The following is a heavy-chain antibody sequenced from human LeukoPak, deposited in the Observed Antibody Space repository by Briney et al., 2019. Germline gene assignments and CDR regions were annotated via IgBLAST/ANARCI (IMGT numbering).Heavy chain of an antibody. V-gene: IGHV1-18*01. CDR3: ARDRFGSSWYRGGVDY. Sequence: ASVKVSCKASGYTFTSYGISWVRQAPGQGLEWMGWISAYNGNTNYAQELQGRVTMTTDTSTSTAYMELRSLRSDDTAVYYCARDRFGSSWYRGGVDYWGQGTLVTVSS. CDR1: GYTFTSYG. D-gene: IGHD6-13*01. J-gene: IGHJ4*02. CDR2: ISAYNGNT.